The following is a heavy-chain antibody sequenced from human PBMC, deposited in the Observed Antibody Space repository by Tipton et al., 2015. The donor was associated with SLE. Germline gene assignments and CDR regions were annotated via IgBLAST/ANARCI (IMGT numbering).Heavy chain of an antibody. Sequence: TLSLTCTVSGGSISSYYWSWIRQPPGKGLEWIGYIYYSGSTNYNPSLKSRVTISVDTSKNQFSLKLSSVTAADTAVYYCARGHGSQGLLSGWSAWYFDLWGRGTLVTVSS. V-gene: IGHV4-59*01. CDR1: GGSISSYY. D-gene: IGHD6-19*01. CDR2: IYYSGST. CDR3: ARGHGSQGLLSGWSAWYFDL. J-gene: IGHJ2*01.